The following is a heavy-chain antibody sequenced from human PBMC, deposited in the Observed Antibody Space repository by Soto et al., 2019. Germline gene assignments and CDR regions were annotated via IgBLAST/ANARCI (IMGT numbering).Heavy chain of an antibody. D-gene: IGHD2-2*01. J-gene: IGHJ6*02. CDR2: IIPILGIA. CDR3: ARYVLGYCSSTSCYFSSYYGMDV. CDR1: GGTFSSYT. V-gene: IGHV1-69*02. Sequence: ASVKVSCRASGGTFSSYTISWVRQAPGQGLEWMGRIIPILGIANYAQKFQGRVTITADKSTSTAYMELSSLKSEDTAVYYCARYVLGYCSSTSCYFSSYYGMDVWGQGTTVTVSS.